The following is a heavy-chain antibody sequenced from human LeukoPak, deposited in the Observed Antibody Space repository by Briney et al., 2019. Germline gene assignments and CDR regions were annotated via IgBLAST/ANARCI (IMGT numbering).Heavy chain of an antibody. CDR3: ARDFAREFTIDY. CDR2: ISSSSNII. D-gene: IGHD3-10*01. J-gene: IGHJ4*02. CDR1: GLTFTNYN. Sequence: GGSLRLSCAASGLTFTNYNMNWVRQPPGKGLQWVSYISSSSNIIYYADSVKGRFTISRDNAKNSLFLQMNSLRAEDTAVYYCARDFAREFTIDYWGQGTLVTVSS. V-gene: IGHV3-48*01.